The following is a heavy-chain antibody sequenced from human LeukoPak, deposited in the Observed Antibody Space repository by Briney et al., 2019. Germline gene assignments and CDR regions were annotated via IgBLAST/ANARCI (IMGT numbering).Heavy chain of an antibody. J-gene: IGHJ4*02. Sequence: GGSLRLSCAASGFTFSSYWMHWVRQAPGKGLVWGSRINSDGSSTNYADSVKGRFTISRDNAKNTVYLQMNSLRAEDTAVYYCTRGLPTSYWGQGTLVTVSS. CDR2: INSDGSST. CDR1: GFTFSSYW. V-gene: IGHV3-74*01. D-gene: IGHD5-18*01. CDR3: TRGLPTSY.